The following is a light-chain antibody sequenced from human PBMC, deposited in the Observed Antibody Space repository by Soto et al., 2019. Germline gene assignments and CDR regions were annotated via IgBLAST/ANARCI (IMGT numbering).Light chain of an antibody. CDR3: SSYAGSNNPYV. J-gene: IGLJ1*01. V-gene: IGLV2-8*01. CDR2: EVS. Sequence: QSVLTQPPSASGSPGQSVAISCTGTSRDFGGHNYVSWYQQHPGKAPKLMIYEVSKRPSGVPDRFSGSKSGNTASLTVSGLQAEDEADYYCSSYAGSNNPYVFGTGTKVTVL. CDR1: SRDFGGHNY.